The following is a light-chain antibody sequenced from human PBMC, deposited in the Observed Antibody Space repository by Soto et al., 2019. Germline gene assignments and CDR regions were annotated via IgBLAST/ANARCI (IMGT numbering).Light chain of an antibody. CDR3: QQYGSSPV. CDR2: GAS. V-gene: IGKV3-20*01. Sequence: EIVLTQSPGTLSLSPGERATLSCRASQSVSSNYLAWYQQKPGQAPRLLIYGASSRATGIPGRFSGSGSETDFTLTISRLEPEDFAVYFCQQYGSSPVFGPGTKVDIK. J-gene: IGKJ3*01. CDR1: QSVSSNY.